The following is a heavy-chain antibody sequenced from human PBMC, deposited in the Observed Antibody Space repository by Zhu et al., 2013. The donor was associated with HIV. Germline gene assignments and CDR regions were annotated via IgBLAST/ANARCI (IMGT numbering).Heavy chain of an antibody. J-gene: IGHJ4*02. V-gene: IGHV3-30-3*01. CDR2: ISYDGSNK. Sequence: VQLVEFGGGVVQPGRSLRLSCAASGFTFRSYAMHWVRQAPGKGLEWVAVISYDGSNKYYADSVKGRFTVSRDNAKNSLYLQMNSLRAEDTAVYYCARHARQRGYSYGHDYWGQGNPGHRLL. CDR1: GFTFRSYA. CDR3: ARHARQRGYSYGHDY. D-gene: IGHD5-18*01.